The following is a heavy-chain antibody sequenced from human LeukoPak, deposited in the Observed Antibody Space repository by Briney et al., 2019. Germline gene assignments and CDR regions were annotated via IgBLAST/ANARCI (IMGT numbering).Heavy chain of an antibody. CDR1: GSTFSNYW. J-gene: IGHJ4*02. V-gene: IGHV3-7*01. CDR2: IKQDGSEK. Sequence: QPGGSLRLSCAPSGSTFSNYWVSCVRQAPGKGLEWVANIKQDGSEKYYVDSVKGRFTISRDNAKDSLYLQMNSLRAEDTAVLYCARRGGGLDYWGQGTLVTVSS. CDR3: ARRGGGLDY. D-gene: IGHD3-16*01.